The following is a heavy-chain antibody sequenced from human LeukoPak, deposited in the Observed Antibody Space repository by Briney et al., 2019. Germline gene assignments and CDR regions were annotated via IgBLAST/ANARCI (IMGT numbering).Heavy chain of an antibody. Sequence: PGGSLRLSCAASGFTFSSYSMNWVRQAPGKGLEWVSYISSSSSTIHYADSVKGRFTISRDNAKNSLYLQMNSLRAEDTAVYYCARDASIAVAGDYWGQGTLVTVSS. D-gene: IGHD6-19*01. V-gene: IGHV3-48*01. J-gene: IGHJ4*02. CDR2: ISSSSSTI. CDR1: GFTFSSYS. CDR3: ARDASIAVAGDY.